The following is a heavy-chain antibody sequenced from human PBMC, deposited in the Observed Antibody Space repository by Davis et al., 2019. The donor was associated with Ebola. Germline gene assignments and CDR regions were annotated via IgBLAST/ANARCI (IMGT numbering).Heavy chain of an antibody. CDR2: IWYDGSNK. D-gene: IGHD3-10*01. V-gene: IGHV3-30*02. Sequence: GGSLRLSCAASGFTFSSYGMHWVRQAPGKGLEWVAVIWYDGSNKYYADSVKGRFTISRDNSKNTLYLQMNSLRAEDTAVYYCAKSNGAYYYYGMDVWGQGTTVTVSS. CDR3: AKSNGAYYYYGMDV. J-gene: IGHJ6*02. CDR1: GFTFSSYG.